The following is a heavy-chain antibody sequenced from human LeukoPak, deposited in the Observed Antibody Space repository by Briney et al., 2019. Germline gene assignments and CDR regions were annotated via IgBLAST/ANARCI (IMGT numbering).Heavy chain of an antibody. J-gene: IGHJ4*02. V-gene: IGHV4-30-2*01. D-gene: IGHD4-17*01. Sequence: SETLSLTCAVSGGSISSGGYSWSWIRQPPGKGLEWIGYIYHSGSTYYNPSLKSRVTISVDRSKNQFSPKLSSVTAADTTVYYCASQGFADYGDYVGSFDYWGQGTLVTVSS. CDR3: ASQGFADYGDYVGSFDY. CDR1: GGSISSGGYS. CDR2: IYHSGST.